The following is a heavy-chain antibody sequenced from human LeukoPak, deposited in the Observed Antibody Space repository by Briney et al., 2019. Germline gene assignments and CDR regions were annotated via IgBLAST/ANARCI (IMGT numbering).Heavy chain of an antibody. Sequence: GGSLRLSCAASGFTFSSYSMNWVRQAPGKGLEWVSSISSSSSYIYYADSVKGRFTISRDNSKNTLYLQMNSLRAEDTALYYCAKDGPHYDILTGSFDYWGQGTLVTVSS. CDR3: AKDGPHYDILTGSFDY. CDR2: ISSSSSYI. J-gene: IGHJ4*02. CDR1: GFTFSSYS. D-gene: IGHD3-9*01. V-gene: IGHV3-21*01.